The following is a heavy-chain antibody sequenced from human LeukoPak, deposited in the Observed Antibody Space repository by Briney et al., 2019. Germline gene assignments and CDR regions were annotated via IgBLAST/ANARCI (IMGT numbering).Heavy chain of an antibody. CDR1: GGTFSSYA. CDR2: IIPIFGTA. J-gene: IGHJ4*02. V-gene: IGHV1-69*06. Sequence: SVKVSCKASGGTFSSYAISWVRQAPGQGLEWMGGIIPIFGTANYAQKFQGRVTITADKSTSTAYMELSSLRSEDTAVYYCARDSRDGSGSYYKRRAYYFDYWGQGTPVTVSS. D-gene: IGHD3-10*01. CDR3: ARDSRDGSGSYYKRRAYYFDY.